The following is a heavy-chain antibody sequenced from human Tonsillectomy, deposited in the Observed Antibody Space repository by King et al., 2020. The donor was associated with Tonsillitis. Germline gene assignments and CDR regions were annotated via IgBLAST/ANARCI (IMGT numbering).Heavy chain of an antibody. CDR1: GFTFSSYG. Sequence: VQLVESGGGVVQPGGSLRLSCAASGFTFSSYGMHWVRQAPGKGLEWVAFIRYDGSNKYYADSVKGRFTISRDNSKNTLYLQMNSLRAEDTAVYYCGTNWFDPWGQGTLVTVPS. V-gene: IGHV3-30*02. CDR2: IRYDGSNK. CDR3: GTNWFDP. J-gene: IGHJ5*02.